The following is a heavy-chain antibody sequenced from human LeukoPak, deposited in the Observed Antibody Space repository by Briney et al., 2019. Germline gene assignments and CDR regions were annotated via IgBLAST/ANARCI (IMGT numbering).Heavy chain of an antibody. CDR1: GFTFSSYW. Sequence: GGSLRLSCAASGFTFSSYWMSWVRQAPGKGLEWVANIKQDGSEKYYVDSVKGRFTISRDNAKNSLYLQMNSLRAEDTAVYYCARSIMPLGRGPKYYWFDPWGQGTLVTVSS. J-gene: IGHJ5*02. V-gene: IGHV3-7*03. CDR2: IKQDGSEK. CDR3: ARSIMPLGRGPKYYWFDP. D-gene: IGHD2-2*01.